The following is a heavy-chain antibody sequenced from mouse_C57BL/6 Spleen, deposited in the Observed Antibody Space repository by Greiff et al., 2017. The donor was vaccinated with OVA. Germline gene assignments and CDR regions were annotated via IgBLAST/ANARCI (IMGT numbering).Heavy chain of an antibody. CDR3: AYPPGSSFCYAMDY. D-gene: IGHD1-1*01. CDR1: GYTFTDYY. CDR2: INPNNGGT. V-gene: IGHV1-26*01. Sequence: EVQLQQSGPELVKPGASVKISCKASGYTFTDYYMNWVKQSHGKSLEWIGDINPNNGGTSYNQKFKGKATLTVDKSSSTAYMELRSLTSEDSAVYYCAYPPGSSFCYAMDYWGQGTSVTVSS. J-gene: IGHJ4*01.